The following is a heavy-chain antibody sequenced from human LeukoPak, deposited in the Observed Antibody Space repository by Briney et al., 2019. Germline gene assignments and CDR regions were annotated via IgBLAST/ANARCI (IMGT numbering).Heavy chain of an antibody. CDR3: ARDSPSGFVVRVPTLDY. CDR2: ISYDGSNE. J-gene: IGHJ4*02. Sequence: HFRAASWLPLRSYVMLWVGPAPGKGVEWVAVISYDGSNESYTDSVKGRFTPYRDNSTNTLSLQMNSLRAEDTAVYYCARDSPSGFVVRVPTLDYWGQGTPVTVSS. CDR1: WLPLRSYV. D-gene: IGHD2-15*01. V-gene: IGHV3-30*03.